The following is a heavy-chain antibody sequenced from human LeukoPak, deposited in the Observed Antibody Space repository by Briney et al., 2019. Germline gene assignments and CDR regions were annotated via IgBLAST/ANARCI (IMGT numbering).Heavy chain of an antibody. CDR3: ARQEYCSGGSCYTWFDS. CDR2: IYPGDSDT. J-gene: IGHJ5*01. D-gene: IGHD2-15*01. CDR1: GYSFTSYC. V-gene: IGHV5-51*01. Sequence: GESLKISCKGSGYSFTSYCIGWVRQMPGKGLEWMGIIYPGDSDTRYSPSFQGQVTISADKSINTAYLQWSSLKASDTAMYYCARQEYCSGGSCYTWFDSWGQGTLVTVSS.